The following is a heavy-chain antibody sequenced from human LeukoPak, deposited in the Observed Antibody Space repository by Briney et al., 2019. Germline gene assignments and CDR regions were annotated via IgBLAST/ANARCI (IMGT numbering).Heavy chain of an antibody. J-gene: IGHJ4*02. CDR3: ARVRHPGGEAAAGPWGFDY. D-gene: IGHD6-13*01. CDR2: IYATGST. Sequence: SETLSLTCTVSGYSISSGYYWGWFRQPAGKGLEWIGRIYATGSTNYSPSLKSRVTISLDTPKNHFSLKLTSVTAADTAVYYCARVRHPGGEAAAGPWGFDYWGQGILVTVSS. V-gene: IGHV4-38-2*02. CDR1: GYSISSGYY.